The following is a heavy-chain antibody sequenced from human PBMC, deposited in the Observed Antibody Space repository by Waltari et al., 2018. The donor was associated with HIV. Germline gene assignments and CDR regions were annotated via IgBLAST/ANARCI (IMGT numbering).Heavy chain of an antibody. J-gene: IGHJ4*02. CDR2: ISGMGTSK. Sequence: EVQLVESGGGLVQPGGSLRLSCAASGFTFSNYAMSWVRQAPGKGLEWVSAISGMGTSKYSVDSVKGRFAISRDNSRNTLYLQMNSLRAEDTAIYYCAKNSGLGYGDYDYWGQGALVAVSS. CDR3: AKNSGLGYGDYDY. D-gene: IGHD4-17*01. V-gene: IGHV3-23*04. CDR1: GFTFSNYA.